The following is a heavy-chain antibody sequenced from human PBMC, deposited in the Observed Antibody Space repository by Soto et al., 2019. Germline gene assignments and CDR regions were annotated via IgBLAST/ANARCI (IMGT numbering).Heavy chain of an antibody. CDR2: IYSGGST. CDR3: AREGIRSAFYY. V-gene: IGHV3-66*01. J-gene: IGHJ4*02. Sequence: EVQLVESGGGLVQPGGSLRLSCAVSGFTVSSNYMSWVRQAPGKGLEWVSVIYSGGSTYYADSVKGRFTISRDNSKNTLYLQMNSLRAEDTAVYYCAREGIRSAFYYWGQGTLVTVSS. CDR1: GFTVSSNY. D-gene: IGHD4-17*01.